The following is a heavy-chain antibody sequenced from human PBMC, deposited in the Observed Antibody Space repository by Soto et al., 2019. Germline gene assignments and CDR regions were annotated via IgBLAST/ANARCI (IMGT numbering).Heavy chain of an antibody. D-gene: IGHD3-9*01. CDR1: GFTFSSYA. V-gene: IGHV3-23*01. Sequence: EVQLLESGGGLVQPGGSLRLSCAASGFTFSSYAMSWVRRAPGKGLEWVSAISDSGTSTYYADSVKGRFSISRDDSKNTFDLQLNSLRAEDTALYYCGKDRDDIGKVDAFEISGQGTMVTVSS. J-gene: IGHJ3*02. CDR3: GKDRDDIGKVDAFEI. CDR2: ISDSGTST.